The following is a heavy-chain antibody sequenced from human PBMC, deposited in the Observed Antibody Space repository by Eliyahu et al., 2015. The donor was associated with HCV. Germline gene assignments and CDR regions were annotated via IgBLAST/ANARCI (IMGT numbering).Heavy chain of an antibody. J-gene: IGHJ5*02. D-gene: IGHD4-11*01. CDR2: LNPSGST. V-gene: IGHV4-34*01. Sequence: QVPLQQWGAGLLKPSETLSLTCNVYNVSLSDSYWGWVRQPPGKGLEWIGELNPSGSTYYNPSLRGRVTISGDTSKRQFSLRLTSVTAADTAFYYCTSGMSKTWGQGTLVTVSS. CDR1: NVSLSDSY. CDR3: TSGMSKT.